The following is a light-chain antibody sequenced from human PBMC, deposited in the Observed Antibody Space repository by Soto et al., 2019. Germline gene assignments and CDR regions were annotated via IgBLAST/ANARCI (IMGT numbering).Light chain of an antibody. CDR1: QSVNSN. Sequence: EIVMTQSPATLSVSPGERVTLSCRASQSVNSNLAWYQQKLGQAPRLLIFGASTRATAIPARFSGSGSGTVFTLTISSLQSEDCAIYYCQQYNNWPYTFGQGARVEI. CDR3: QQYNNWPYT. V-gene: IGKV3-15*01. CDR2: GAS. J-gene: IGKJ2*01.